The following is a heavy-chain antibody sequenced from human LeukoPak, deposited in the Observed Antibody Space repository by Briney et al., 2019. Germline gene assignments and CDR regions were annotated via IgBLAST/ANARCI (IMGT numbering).Heavy chain of an antibody. D-gene: IGHD1-26*01. CDR3: ARSHGSGCYYGLDS. Sequence: SETLSPTCTVSGGSIRSYQWSWIRQPPGKGLEWIGYIYYSGNTNYNPSLKSRVTISVDTSKNQFSLKLSSVTAADTAVYYCARSHGSGCYYGLDSWGQGILVTVSS. CDR2: IYYSGNT. J-gene: IGHJ4*02. V-gene: IGHV4-59*01. CDR1: GGSIRSYQ.